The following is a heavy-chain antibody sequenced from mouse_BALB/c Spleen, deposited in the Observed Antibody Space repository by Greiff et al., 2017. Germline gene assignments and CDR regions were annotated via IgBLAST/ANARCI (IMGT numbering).Heavy chain of an antibody. J-gene: IGHJ1*01. V-gene: IGHV5-4*02. Sequence: EVKLMESGGGLVKPGGSLKLSCAASGFTFSDYYMYWVRQTPEKRLEWVATISDGGSYTYYPDSVKGRFTISRDNAKNNLYLQMSSLKSEDTAMYYCARDLYYGSSYGWYFDVWGAGTTVTVSS. CDR2: ISDGGSYT. D-gene: IGHD1-1*01. CDR1: GFTFSDYY. CDR3: ARDLYYGSSYGWYFDV.